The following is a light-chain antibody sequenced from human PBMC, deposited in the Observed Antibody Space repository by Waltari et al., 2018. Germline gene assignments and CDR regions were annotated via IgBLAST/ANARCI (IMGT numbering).Light chain of an antibody. V-gene: IGLV1-40*01. CDR2: LNT. CDR1: SATSGAGYD. Sequence: SVLPQPPSVSGAPGPRVTISCTGSSATSGAGYDVHWYQQLPGTAPKLLIYLNTHRPSGVPDRFSGSRSGTSASLAITGLQAEDEADYYCQSYDSGHLVFGGGTKLTVL. J-gene: IGLJ2*01. CDR3: QSYDSGHLV.